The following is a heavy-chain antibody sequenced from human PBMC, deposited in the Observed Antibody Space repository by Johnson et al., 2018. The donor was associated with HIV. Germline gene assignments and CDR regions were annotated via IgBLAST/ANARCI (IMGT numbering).Heavy chain of an antibody. D-gene: IGHD3-3*01. Sequence: QVQLVESGGGVVQPGRSLRLSCAASGFTFSSYAMHWVRQAPAKGLEWVAAISYDGSNKYYADSLMGRFTISRDNSKNSLYLQMNSLRPEDTAVYYCAEGSRARVVYDFFSGVPHAFDIWGQGTMVSVSS. V-gene: IGHV3-30*04. J-gene: IGHJ3*02. CDR1: GFTFSSYA. CDR3: AEGSRARVVYDFFSGVPHAFDI. CDR2: ISYDGSNK.